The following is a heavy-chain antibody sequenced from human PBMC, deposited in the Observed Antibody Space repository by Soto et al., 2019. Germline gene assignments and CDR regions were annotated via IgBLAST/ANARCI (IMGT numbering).Heavy chain of an antibody. D-gene: IGHD1-26*01. CDR1: GFTFSDHF. J-gene: IGHJ4*02. CDR3: ARDMGRSGTYGHFDY. V-gene: IGHV3-72*01. CDR2: TRNRFENYII. Sequence: EVQLVESGGTLVQAGGSLRLSCVISGFTFSDHFVDWFRQAPGKGLEWVGRTRNRFENYIIDYAASVKGRFAISRDDSKNSLYLQMNSLKIDDTAVYYCARDMGRSGTYGHFDYWGQGTLVTVSS.